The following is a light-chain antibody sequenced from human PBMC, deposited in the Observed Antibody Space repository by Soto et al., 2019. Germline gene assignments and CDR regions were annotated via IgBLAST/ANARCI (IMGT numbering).Light chain of an antibody. CDR2: DAS. CDR1: QTISTW. J-gene: IGKJ1*01. V-gene: IGKV1-6*01. Sequence: VDRVTITCRASQTISTWMAWYQQKPGKAPKLLVYDASTLQSGVASRFSGSGSGTEFTLTISSLQPEDFATYYCLQDYNYPWTFGQGTKVDIK. CDR3: LQDYNYPWT.